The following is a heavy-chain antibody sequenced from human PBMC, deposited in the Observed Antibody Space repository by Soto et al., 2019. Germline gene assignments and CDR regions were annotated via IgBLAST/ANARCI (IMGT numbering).Heavy chain of an antibody. CDR3: AGAPWRSSWYCCGVGV. Sequence: EVQLLESGGGLVQPGGSLRLSCAASGFTFSSYAMSWVRQAPGKGLEWVSAISGSGGSTYYADSVKGRFTISRDNSSXTLFLQIIGLRVEDTAVCYGAGAPWRSSWYCCGVGVWGQGTTVTVAS. CDR2: ISGSGGST. J-gene: IGHJ6*02. D-gene: IGHD6-13*01. V-gene: IGHV3-23*01. CDR1: GFTFSSYA.